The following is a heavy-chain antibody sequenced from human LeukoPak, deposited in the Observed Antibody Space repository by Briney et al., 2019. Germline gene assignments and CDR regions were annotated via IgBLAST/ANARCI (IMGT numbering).Heavy chain of an antibody. CDR3: AKDSPYDFWSGYYSDY. CDR2: ISGSGGST. Sequence: GGSLRLSCAASGFTFSSYGMHWVRQAPGKGLEWVSAISGSGGSTYYADSVKGRFTISRDNSKNTLYLQMNSLRAEDTAVYYCAKDSPYDFWSGYYSDYWGQGTLVAVSS. D-gene: IGHD3-3*01. CDR1: GFTFSSYG. J-gene: IGHJ4*02. V-gene: IGHV3-23*01.